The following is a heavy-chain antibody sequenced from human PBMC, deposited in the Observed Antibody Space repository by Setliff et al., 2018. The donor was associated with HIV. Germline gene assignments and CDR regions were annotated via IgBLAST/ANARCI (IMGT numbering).Heavy chain of an antibody. V-gene: IGHV7-4-1*02. J-gene: IGHJ4*02. CDR3: ARELSPTGTD. Sequence: ASVKVSCKASGYTFTKYAMNWARQAPGQGLEWMGWINTNTGNPIYAQGFTGRFVFSLDTSVSTAYLQISSLKAEDTAVYYCARELSPTGTDWGQGTLVTVSS. CDR1: GYTFTKYA. D-gene: IGHD1-7*01. CDR2: INTNTGNP.